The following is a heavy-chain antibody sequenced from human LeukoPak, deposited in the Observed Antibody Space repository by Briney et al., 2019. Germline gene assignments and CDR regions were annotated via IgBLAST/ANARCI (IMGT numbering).Heavy chain of an antibody. J-gene: IGHJ5*02. D-gene: IGHD2-2*01. V-gene: IGHV1-18*01. CDR1: GYTFTSYG. CDR3: ARGHCSSTSCYSGKNWFDP. Sequence: ASVKVSCKASGYTFTSYGISWVRQAPGQGLEWMGWISAYNGNTNYAQKLQGRVTMTTDTSTSTAYMELRSLRSDDTAVYYCARGHCSSTSCYSGKNWFDPWGQGTLVTVSS. CDR2: ISAYNGNT.